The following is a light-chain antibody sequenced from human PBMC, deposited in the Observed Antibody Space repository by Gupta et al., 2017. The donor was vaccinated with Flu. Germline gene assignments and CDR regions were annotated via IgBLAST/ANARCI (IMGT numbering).Light chain of an antibody. CDR1: SGDLGGYNY. Sequence: QPALTHPASVSGSPGQSITTSCTGPSGDLGGYNYAPWYQQHPGKAPKLIIFEVSNRPSGVANRFSGAKTGNTASLTISGRQAEDEADYYCTSYTNTNTLVVFGGGTKLTVL. V-gene: IGLV2-14*01. CDR2: EVS. CDR3: TSYTNTNTLVV. J-gene: IGLJ2*01.